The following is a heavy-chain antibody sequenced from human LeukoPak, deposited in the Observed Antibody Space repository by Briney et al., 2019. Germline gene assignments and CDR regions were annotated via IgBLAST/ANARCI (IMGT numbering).Heavy chain of an antibody. CDR2: INHSGST. J-gene: IGHJ2*01. Sequence: PSETLSLTCAVYGGSFSGYYWSWIRQPPGKGLEWIGEINHSGSTNYNPSLKSRVTISVDTSKNQFSLKLSSVTAADTAVYYCARAYCGGDCYSSNWYFDLWGRGTLVTVSS. V-gene: IGHV4-34*01. CDR1: GGSFSGYY. CDR3: ARAYCGGDCYSSNWYFDL. D-gene: IGHD2-21*02.